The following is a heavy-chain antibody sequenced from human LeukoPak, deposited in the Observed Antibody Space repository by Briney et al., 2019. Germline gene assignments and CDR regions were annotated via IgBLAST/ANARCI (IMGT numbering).Heavy chain of an antibody. CDR2: IIGSGGST. CDR1: GFTFSNYA. CDR3: AKAPGVLVTFCHH. D-gene: IGHD2-15*01. Sequence: HAGGSLRLSCAASGFTFSNYAMSWVRQAPGKGLEWVSAIIGSGGSTYYADSVKGRFSISRDNSKNTLYLQMNSLRAEDTAVYYCAKAPGVLVTFCHHWGQGTLVTVSS. J-gene: IGHJ1*01. V-gene: IGHV3-23*01.